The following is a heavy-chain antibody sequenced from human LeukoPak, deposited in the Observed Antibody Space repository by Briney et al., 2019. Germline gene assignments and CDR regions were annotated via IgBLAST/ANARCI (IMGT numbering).Heavy chain of an antibody. CDR3: ARRKARRHPPYRSGSYYMDV. CDR2: INHSGIT. CDR1: GGSFSGYY. Sequence: SETLSLTCAVYGGSFSGYYWSWIRQPAGKGLGLVGEINHSGITNYNPSVNSRVTISVDTSKNQFSLKLSSVTAADTAVYYCARRKARRHPPYRSGSYYMDVWGKGTTVTISS. V-gene: IGHV4-34*01. D-gene: IGHD3-10*01. J-gene: IGHJ6*03.